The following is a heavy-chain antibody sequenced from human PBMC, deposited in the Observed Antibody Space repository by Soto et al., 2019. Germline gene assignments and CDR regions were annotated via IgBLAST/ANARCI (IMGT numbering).Heavy chain of an antibody. V-gene: IGHV3-30-3*01. CDR3: ARDHSTSGSYQGIFDY. CDR1: GFTFSNYA. CDR2: ISHDGSNK. D-gene: IGHD1-26*01. Sequence: QVQLVESGGGVVQPGRSLSLSCAASGFTFSNYAMHWVRQAPGKGLEWVAVISHDGSNKYYADSVKGRFTISRDNSKNTLFLPMNRLRPEDTAVYFCARDHSTSGSYQGIFDYWGKGALVTVSS. J-gene: IGHJ4*02.